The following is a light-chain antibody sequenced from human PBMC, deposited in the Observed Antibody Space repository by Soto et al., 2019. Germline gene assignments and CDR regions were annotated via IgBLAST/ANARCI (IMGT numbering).Light chain of an antibody. Sequence: EIVYTHAPGALSLSPGERATLSCRASQSVSSSYLAWYQQKPGQAPRLLIYGASGRATGIPDRFSGSGSRTDFTLTISRLEPEDFVVYYCQQYGSSPWTFGQGTKVDIK. J-gene: IGKJ1*01. CDR2: GAS. V-gene: IGKV3-20*01. CDR1: QSVSSSY. CDR3: QQYGSSPWT.